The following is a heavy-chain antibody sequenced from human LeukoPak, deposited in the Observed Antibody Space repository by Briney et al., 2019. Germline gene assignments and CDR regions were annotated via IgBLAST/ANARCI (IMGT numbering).Heavy chain of an antibody. CDR2: IYYSGST. Sequence: PSETLSLTCTVSGGSISSGDYYWSWIRQPPGKGLEWIGYIYYSGSTYYNPSLKSRVTISVDTFKNQFSLKLSSVTAADTAVYYCARYPHIAVAGISSDRAFDIWGQGTMVTVSS. CDR1: GGSISSGDYY. V-gene: IGHV4-30-4*01. D-gene: IGHD6-19*01. CDR3: ARYPHIAVAGISSDRAFDI. J-gene: IGHJ3*02.